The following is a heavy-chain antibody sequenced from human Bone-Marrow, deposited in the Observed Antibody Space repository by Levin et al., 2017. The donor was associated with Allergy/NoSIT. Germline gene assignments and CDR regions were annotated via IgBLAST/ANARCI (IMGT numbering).Heavy chain of an antibody. D-gene: IGHD6-13*01. CDR3: ARSEYSSSWYPWDYYYGMNV. J-gene: IGHJ6*02. CDR2: IYYSGST. V-gene: IGHV4-59*01. CDR1: GGSISSYY. Sequence: SQTLSLTCTVSGGSISSYYWSWIRQPPGKGLEWIGYIYYSGSTNYNPSLKSRVTISVDTSKNQFSLKLSSVTAADTAVYYCARSEYSSSWYPWDYYYGMNVWGQGTTVTVSS.